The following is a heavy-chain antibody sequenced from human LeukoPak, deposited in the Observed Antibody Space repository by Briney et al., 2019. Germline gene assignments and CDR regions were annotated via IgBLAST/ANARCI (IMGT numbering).Heavy chain of an antibody. CDR2: ISGSSTYT. CDR3: ARVGSRGYYFDY. V-gene: IGHV3-11*06. Sequence: PGGSLRLSCASSGFTFSDYYMSWIRQAPGKGLEWVSHISGSSTYTNYADSVKGRFTISRDNANNSLYPQMNSLTAEDTAVFYCARVGSRGYYFDYWGQGTLVSVSS. CDR1: GFTFSDYY. D-gene: IGHD1-26*01. J-gene: IGHJ4*02.